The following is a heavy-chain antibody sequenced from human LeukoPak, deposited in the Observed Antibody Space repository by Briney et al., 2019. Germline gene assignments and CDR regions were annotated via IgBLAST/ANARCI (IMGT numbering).Heavy chain of an antibody. V-gene: IGHV3-7*01. D-gene: IGHD6-13*01. J-gene: IGHJ4*02. CDR1: GFTFSSYG. Sequence: GGSLRLSCAASGFTFSSYGMSWVRQAPGKGLEWVANIKQDGSEKYYVDSVKGRFTISRDNAKNTLYLQMNSLRAEDTAVYYCATLGNEGSSWQFDYWGQGTLVTVSS. CDR3: ATLGNEGSSWQFDY. CDR2: IKQDGSEK.